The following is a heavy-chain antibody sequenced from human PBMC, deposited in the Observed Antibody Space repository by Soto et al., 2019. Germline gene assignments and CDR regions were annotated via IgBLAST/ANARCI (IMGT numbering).Heavy chain of an antibody. CDR1: GASITTNNYY. Sequence: SETLSLTCSVSGASITTNNYYWGWVRQPPGMVLEWIATISYSGTTYFNPSLASRVSISVDTSENQFSLKLTSVTAADTAVYYCAKVLVPGYLGPWGQGTLVTVSS. D-gene: IGHD2-8*02. CDR2: ISYSGTT. V-gene: IGHV4-39*01. J-gene: IGHJ5*02. CDR3: AKVLVPGYLGP.